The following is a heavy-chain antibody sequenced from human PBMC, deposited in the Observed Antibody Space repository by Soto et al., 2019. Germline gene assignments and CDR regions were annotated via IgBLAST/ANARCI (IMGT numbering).Heavy chain of an antibody. CDR1: GFTFRSYV. V-gene: IGHV3-30*19. Sequence: QVQLVESGGGMVQPGTSLRLSCVGSGFTFRSYVIHWVRQAPGKGLEWVALTSYDGTNNYYGDSVKGRFTISRDNSKNTVDLQVDSLSLEDTALYYCARWGTTGGLDVWGPGTLVSVSS. J-gene: IGHJ4*02. CDR3: ARWGTTGGLDV. CDR2: TSYDGTNN. D-gene: IGHD3-16*01.